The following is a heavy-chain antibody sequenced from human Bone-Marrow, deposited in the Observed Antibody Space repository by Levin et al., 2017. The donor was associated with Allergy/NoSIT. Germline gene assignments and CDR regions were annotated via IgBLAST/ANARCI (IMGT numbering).Heavy chain of an antibody. CDR2: ISSGSNYI. CDR3: GRGPGLRGVRLDY. CDR1: GFSFSSYT. Sequence: KAGGSLRLSCAASGFSFSSYTIHWLRQAPGKGLEWVSSISSGSNYIYYANSVKGRFTISRDNGRNSVYLQMNSLRAEDTAVYYCGRGPGLRGVRLDYWGQGTLVTVSS. J-gene: IGHJ4*02. D-gene: IGHD3-10*01. V-gene: IGHV3-21*01.